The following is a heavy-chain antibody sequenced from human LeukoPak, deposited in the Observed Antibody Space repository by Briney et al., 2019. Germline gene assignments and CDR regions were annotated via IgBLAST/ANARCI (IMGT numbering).Heavy chain of an antibody. V-gene: IGHV3-7*01. CDR3: ARARDYASGPRRAFDI. CDR1: GFTFSTIW. CDR2: IKNDGSEQ. Sequence: PGGSLRLSCAASGFTFSTIWMSWVRQAPGKGLEWVAFIKNDGSEQYYVDSVKGRFTISRDNAKNSVFLLMNSLRAEDTAVYYCARARDYASGPRRAFDIWGQGTMVTVSS. D-gene: IGHD3-10*01. J-gene: IGHJ3*02.